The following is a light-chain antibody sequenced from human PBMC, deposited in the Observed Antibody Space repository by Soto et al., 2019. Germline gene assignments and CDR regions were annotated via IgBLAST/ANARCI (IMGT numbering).Light chain of an antibody. Sequence: EIVMTQSPATLSVSPGERATLSCMASQSVSSNLAWYQQKPGQAPRLLIYGASTRATGIPARFSGSGSGTEFTLTISSLQPEDFAVYYCQQYNNWPLLTFGGGTKVDI. CDR1: QSVSSN. CDR2: GAS. CDR3: QQYNNWPLLT. J-gene: IGKJ4*01. V-gene: IGKV3-15*01.